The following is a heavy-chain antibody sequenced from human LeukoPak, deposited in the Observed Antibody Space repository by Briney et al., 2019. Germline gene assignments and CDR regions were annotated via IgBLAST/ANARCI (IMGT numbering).Heavy chain of an antibody. CDR1: GFTFSSSA. CDR3: AKEWLGSSGWSSNFDY. CDR2: IISSGIST. V-gene: IGHV3-23*01. D-gene: IGHD6-19*01. Sequence: GGSLRLSCAASGFTFSSSAMSWVRQAPGKGLEWVSVIISSGISTNYADSVKGRFTISRDNSKNTLYLQMNSLRAEDTAVYYCAKEWLGSSGWSSNFDYWGQGTLVTVSS. J-gene: IGHJ4*02.